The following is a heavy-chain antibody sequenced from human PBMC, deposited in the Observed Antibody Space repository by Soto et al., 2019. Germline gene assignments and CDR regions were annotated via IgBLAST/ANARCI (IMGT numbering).Heavy chain of an antibody. Sequence: SETLSLTCTVSGCSISSCGYYWSGIRQHPGKGLEWIGYIYYSGSTYYNPSLKSRVTISVDTSKNQFSLNLSSVTAADTAVYYCARDRAEGLRFLEWSRYYYYCGMDVWGQGTTVTVSS. CDR2: IYYSGST. D-gene: IGHD3-3*01. V-gene: IGHV4-31*03. CDR1: GCSISSCGYY. J-gene: IGHJ6*02. CDR3: ARDRAEGLRFLEWSRYYYYCGMDV.